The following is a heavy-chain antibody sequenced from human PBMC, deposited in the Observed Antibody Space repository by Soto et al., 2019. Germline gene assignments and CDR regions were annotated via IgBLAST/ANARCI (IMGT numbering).Heavy chain of an antibody. Sequence: QVQLVESGGGLVKPGGSLRLSCAASGFTFSDYYMSWIRQAPGKGLEGVSYISSSSSYTNYADSVQGRFTISRDNAKNSRYLQMNSLRAEETAVYYCARDTLSGIDYWGQGTLVTVSS. CDR2: ISSSSSYT. CDR3: ARDTLSGIDY. V-gene: IGHV3-11*05. CDR1: GFTFSDYY. J-gene: IGHJ4*02.